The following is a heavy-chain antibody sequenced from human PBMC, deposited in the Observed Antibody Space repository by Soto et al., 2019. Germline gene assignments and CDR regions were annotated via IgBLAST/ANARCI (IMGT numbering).Heavy chain of an antibody. CDR2: ISAYNGNT. Sequence: ASVKVSCKASGYSFTSYGINGVRQAPGQGLEWMGWISAYNGNTNYAQKLQGRVTMTTDTSTSTAYMELRSLRYDDTAVYYWARDSGSYYGWFDPWGQGTLVTVSS. CDR3: ARDSGSYYGWFDP. J-gene: IGHJ5*02. V-gene: IGHV1-18*04. CDR1: GYSFTSYG. D-gene: IGHD1-26*01.